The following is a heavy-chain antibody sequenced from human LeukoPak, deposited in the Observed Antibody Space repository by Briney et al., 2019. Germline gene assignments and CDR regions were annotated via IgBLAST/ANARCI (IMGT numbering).Heavy chain of an antibody. V-gene: IGHV3-74*01. CDR2: INRDGSST. J-gene: IGHJ4*02. CDR1: GFTFSRYW. Sequence: GGSLRLSCAASGFTFSRYWMHWVRQAPGKGLVWVSRINRDGSSTSYEDSVKGRFTISRDNAKNTLYLQMNSLRGEETAVYYCATYSSSWHAIDYWGQGTLVTVSS. D-gene: IGHD6-13*01. CDR3: ATYSSSWHAIDY.